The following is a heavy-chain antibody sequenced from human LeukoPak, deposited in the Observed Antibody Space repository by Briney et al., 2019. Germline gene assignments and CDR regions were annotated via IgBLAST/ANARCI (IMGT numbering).Heavy chain of an antibody. CDR2: ISGDGGST. D-gene: IGHD2-2*01. Sequence: PGGSLRLSCAASGFTFDDYAMHWVRQAPGKGLEWVSLISGDGGSTYYADSVKGRFTISRDNSKNSLYLQMNSLRTEDTAMYYCAKDTDLPDRYCSSTSCSGGFDYWGQGTLVTVSS. CDR3: AKDTDLPDRYCSSTSCSGGFDY. CDR1: GFTFDDYA. V-gene: IGHV3-43*02. J-gene: IGHJ4*02.